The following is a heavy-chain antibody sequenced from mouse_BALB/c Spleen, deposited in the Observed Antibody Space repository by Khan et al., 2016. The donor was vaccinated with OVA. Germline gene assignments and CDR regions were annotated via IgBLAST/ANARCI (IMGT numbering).Heavy chain of an antibody. J-gene: IGHJ3*01. CDR3: ARITYCDGSY. D-gene: IGHD1-1*01. V-gene: IGHV14-3*02. CDR1: GFTIKDTY. Sequence: VQLQQSGAELVKPGASVKLSCTTSGFTIKDTYIHWVKQRPEQGLVWIGRIDPANGYTKFDPRFRGKATITTDTSSNTAYLQLSSLTSEDTAVYYCARITYCDGSYWGQGTLVTVSS. CDR2: IDPANGYT.